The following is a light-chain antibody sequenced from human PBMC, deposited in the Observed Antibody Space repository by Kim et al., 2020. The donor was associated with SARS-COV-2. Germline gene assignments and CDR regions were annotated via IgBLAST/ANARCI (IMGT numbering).Light chain of an antibody. CDR1: GGVPSAHR. CDR3: MLSWM. CDR2: ETT. J-gene: IGLJ3*02. V-gene: IGLV7-46*01. Sequence: GGVPSAHRPYWFQQKPGQAPRALIYETTSKYSWTPARFSASLLGGKAALTLSGAQPEDEAEYYCMLSWMFGGGTKLTVL.